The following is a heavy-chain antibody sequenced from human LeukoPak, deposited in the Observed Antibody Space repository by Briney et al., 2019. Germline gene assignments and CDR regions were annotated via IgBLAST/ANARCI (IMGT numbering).Heavy chain of an antibody. Sequence: GGSLRLSCAASGFTFSSYGMHWVRQAPGKGLEWVAFIRYDGSNKYYADSVKGRFTISRDNSKNTLYLQMNSLRAEDTAVYYCARVAWTARPQDYYYYYMDVWGKGTTVTVSS. CDR3: ARVAWTARPQDYYYYYMDV. D-gene: IGHD6-6*01. J-gene: IGHJ6*03. V-gene: IGHV3-30*02. CDR2: IRYDGSNK. CDR1: GFTFSSYG.